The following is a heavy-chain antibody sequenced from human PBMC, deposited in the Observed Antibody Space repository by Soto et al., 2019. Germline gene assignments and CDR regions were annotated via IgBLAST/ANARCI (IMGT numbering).Heavy chain of an antibody. D-gene: IGHD3-22*01. Sequence: ASVKVSCKASGYTFTSYYIHWVRQAPGQGLEWMGIIKPRSDTTTYAQKFQGRIAMTRDTSTSTIYMELSSLRSEDTAVYYCARDSYYYDSHDYVFIAYWGQGTQVTVPQ. CDR1: GYTFTSYY. V-gene: IGHV1-46*01. CDR2: IKPRSDTT. J-gene: IGHJ4*02. CDR3: ARDSYYYDSHDYVFIAY.